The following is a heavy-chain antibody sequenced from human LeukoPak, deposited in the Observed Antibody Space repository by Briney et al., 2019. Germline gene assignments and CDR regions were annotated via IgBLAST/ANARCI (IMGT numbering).Heavy chain of an antibody. CDR1: GYTFTSYY. CDR2: INPSGGST. CDR3: ADGSSGIDAFDI. Sequence: ASVKVSCKASGYTFTSYYMHWVRQAPGQGLEWMGIINPSGGSTSYAQKFQGRVTMTRDTSTSTVYMELSSLRSEDPAVYYCADGSSGIDAFDIWGQGTMVTVSS. V-gene: IGHV1-46*01. D-gene: IGHD3-22*01. J-gene: IGHJ3*02.